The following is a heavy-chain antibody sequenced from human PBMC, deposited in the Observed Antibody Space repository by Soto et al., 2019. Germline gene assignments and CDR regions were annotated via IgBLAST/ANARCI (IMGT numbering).Heavy chain of an antibody. D-gene: IGHD3-16*01. CDR2: ISWNSGSI. V-gene: IGHV3-9*01. J-gene: IGHJ6*03. Sequence: PGGSLRLSCAASGFTFSNYAMNWVRQAPGKGLEWVSGISWNSGSIGYADSVKGRFTISRDNAKNSLYLQMNSLRAEDTALYYCAKNRKGVYYYYYMDVWGKGTTVTVSS. CDR1: GFTFSNYA. CDR3: AKNRKGVYYYYYMDV.